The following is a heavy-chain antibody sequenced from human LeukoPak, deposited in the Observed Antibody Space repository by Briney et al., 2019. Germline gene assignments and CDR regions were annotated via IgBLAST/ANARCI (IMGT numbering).Heavy chain of an antibody. CDR2: ISYDGSNK. V-gene: IGHV3-30-3*01. CDR3: ARWTSHPSFFDY. Sequence: PGGSLRLSCAASGFTFSSYAMHWVRQAPGKGLEWVAVISYDGSNKYYADSVKGRFTISRDNSKNTLYLQMNSLRAEDTAVYYCARWTSHPSFFDYWGQGTLVTVSS. J-gene: IGHJ4*02. D-gene: IGHD2-2*01. CDR1: GFTFSSYA.